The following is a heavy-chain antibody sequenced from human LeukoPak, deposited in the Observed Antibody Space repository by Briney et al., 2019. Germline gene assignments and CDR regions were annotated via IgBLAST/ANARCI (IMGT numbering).Heavy chain of an antibody. CDR1: GFSFSNAW. CDR2: IKSKTNGGTP. Sequence: GGSLRLSCVVSGFSFSNAWMTWVRQAPGKGLEWVGRIKSKTNGGTPDYAAPVKGRFTISRDDSKNTLYLQLNSLKTEDTAVYYCTTDERAAMGHWGQGTLVTVSS. V-gene: IGHV3-15*01. D-gene: IGHD1-1*01. J-gene: IGHJ4*02. CDR3: TTDERAAMGH.